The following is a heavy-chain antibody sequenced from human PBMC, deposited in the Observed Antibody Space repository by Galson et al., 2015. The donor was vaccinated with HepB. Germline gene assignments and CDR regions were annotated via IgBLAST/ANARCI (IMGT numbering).Heavy chain of an antibody. D-gene: IGHD3-22*01. CDR2: INPNSGGT. Sequence: SVKVSCKASGYTFTGYYMHWVRQAPGQGLEWMGWINPNSGGTNYAQKFQGRVTVTRDTSISTAYMELSRLRSDDTAVYYCARVWYDSSGYYSPFDYWGQGTLVTVSS. V-gene: IGHV1-2*02. J-gene: IGHJ4*02. CDR3: ARVWYDSSGYYSPFDY. CDR1: GYTFTGYY.